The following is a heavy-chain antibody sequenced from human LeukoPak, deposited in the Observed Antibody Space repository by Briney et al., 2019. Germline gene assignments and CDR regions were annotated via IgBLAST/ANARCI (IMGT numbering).Heavy chain of an antibody. CDR1: GFTLSTNA. D-gene: IGHD1-26*01. CDR3: AKDVGKWESLHFFDY. J-gene: IGHJ4*02. Sequence: GGSLRLSCLTSGFTLSTNARSWVRQAPAKGLEWISGLSGSGASTYYADSVKGRFTISRDDSRNTLYLQMNSLRGDDPAVYYCAKDVGKWESLHFFDYWGQGTLVTVSS. V-gene: IGHV3-23*01. CDR2: LSGSGAST.